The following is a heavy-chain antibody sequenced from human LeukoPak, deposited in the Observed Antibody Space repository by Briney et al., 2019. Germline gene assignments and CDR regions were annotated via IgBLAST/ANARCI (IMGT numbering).Heavy chain of an antibody. CDR2: ISHSENT. CDR1: GGSISSRSW. Sequence: SETLSLTCAVSGGSISSRSWWSWVRQAPGKGLEWIGEISHSENTNYNPSLKSRVTTSIDKSNNQFSLNLTSVTAADTAVYYCARKTVVRSYFDYWGQGTPVTVSS. J-gene: IGHJ4*02. CDR3: ARKTVVRSYFDY. V-gene: IGHV4-4*02. D-gene: IGHD4-23*01.